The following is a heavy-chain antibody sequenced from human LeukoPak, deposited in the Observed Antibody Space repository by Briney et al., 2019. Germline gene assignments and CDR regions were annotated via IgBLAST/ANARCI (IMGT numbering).Heavy chain of an antibody. D-gene: IGHD3-10*01. J-gene: IGHJ4*02. CDR1: GGSFSGYY. CDR3: ARERLSGVDY. V-gene: IGHV4-34*01. Sequence: SETLSLTCAVYGGSFSGYYWSWIRQPPGKGLEWIGEINHSGSTNYNPSLKSRVTISVDTSKNQFSLKLSSVTAADTAVYYCARERLSGVDYWGQGTLVTVSS. CDR2: INHSGST.